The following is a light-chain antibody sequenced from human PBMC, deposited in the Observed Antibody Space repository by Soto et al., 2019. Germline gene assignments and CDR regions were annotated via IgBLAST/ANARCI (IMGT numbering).Light chain of an antibody. CDR3: QQYGSSPTWT. CDR1: QSVSSSY. CDR2: GAS. Sequence: EIVLTQSPGTLSLSPGERATLSCRASQSVSSSYLAWYQQKPGQAPRLLIYGASSRATGIPDRFSGSGSGTDFTLTISRLEPEAFAVYYCQQYGSSPTWTFGQGTQVEIK. V-gene: IGKV3-20*01. J-gene: IGKJ1*01.